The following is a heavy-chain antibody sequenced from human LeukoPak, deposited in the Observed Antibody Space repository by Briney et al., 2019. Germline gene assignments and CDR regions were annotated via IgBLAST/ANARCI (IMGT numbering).Heavy chain of an antibody. D-gene: IGHD3-22*01. J-gene: IGHJ5*02. CDR3: AKDFSDSTGYYNWFDA. CDR1: GFAFSSYA. V-gene: IGHV3-23*01. Sequence: GGSLRLSCAASGFAFSSYAMTWVRQAPGKGLEWVSGISGGGAATYYADSVKGRFTISRDNSKNTLYLQMNSLRAEDTAVYYCAKDFSDSTGYYNWFDAWGQGTLVTVSS. CDR2: ISGGGAAT.